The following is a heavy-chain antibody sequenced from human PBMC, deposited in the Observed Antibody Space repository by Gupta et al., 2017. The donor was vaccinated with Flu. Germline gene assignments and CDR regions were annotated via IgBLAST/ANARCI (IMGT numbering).Heavy chain of an antibody. D-gene: IGHD1-26*01. V-gene: IGHV3-23*01. CDR3: AKGRGSPPVGHFDS. Sequence: EVQLLEYGGGLVQPGGSLRLSCAASGFSFSSYAMSWVRQAPGKGLEWVSTVSGNGAGTYYEDSVKGRFTVSRDNSKNTLYLQMNSLRAEDTAIYYCAKGRGSPPVGHFDSWGQGTLVTVSS. CDR2: VSGNGAGT. CDR1: GFSFSSYA. J-gene: IGHJ4*02.